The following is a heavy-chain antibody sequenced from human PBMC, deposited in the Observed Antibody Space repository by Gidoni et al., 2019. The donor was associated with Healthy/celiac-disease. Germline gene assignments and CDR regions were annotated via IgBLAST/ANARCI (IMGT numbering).Heavy chain of an antibody. CDR3: ARDVEGFDY. CDR2: ISYDGSNK. V-gene: IGHV3-30*04. Sequence: QVQLVESGGGVVQPGRSLRLSCAASGFTFSIYAMHWVRQATGKGLEWLAVISYDGSNKYYADSVKGRFTISRDNSKNTLYLQMNSLRAEDTDVYYCARDVEGFDYWGQGTLVTVSS. J-gene: IGHJ4*02. CDR1: GFTFSIYA.